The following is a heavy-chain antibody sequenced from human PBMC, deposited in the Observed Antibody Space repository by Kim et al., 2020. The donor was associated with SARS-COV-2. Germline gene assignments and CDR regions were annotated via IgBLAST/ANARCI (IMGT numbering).Heavy chain of an antibody. CDR2: ISGSGDST. J-gene: IGHJ4*02. V-gene: IGHV3-23*01. CDR1: GFTFSNYA. D-gene: IGHD3-10*01. CDR3: ARRGGFDY. Sequence: GGSLRLSCAASGFTFSNYAMSWVRQAPGKGLEWVSDISGSGDSTNYADSVKGRFTISRDNSKNTLYLQMNSLRAEETAVYYCARRGGFDYWGQGTLVPV.